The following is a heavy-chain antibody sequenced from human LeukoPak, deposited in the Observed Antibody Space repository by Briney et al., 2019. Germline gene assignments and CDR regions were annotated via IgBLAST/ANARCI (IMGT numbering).Heavy chain of an antibody. V-gene: IGHV3-30*18. CDR2: ISYDGGNK. CDR1: EFTFSSYG. CDR3: AKRTSTWFDP. J-gene: IGHJ5*02. Sequence: PGRSLRLSCAASEFTFSSYGMHWVRQAPGKGLEWVAVISYDGGNKYYADSVKGRFTISRDNSKNTLYLQMNSLRAEDTAVYYCAKRTSTWFDPWGQGTLVTVSS.